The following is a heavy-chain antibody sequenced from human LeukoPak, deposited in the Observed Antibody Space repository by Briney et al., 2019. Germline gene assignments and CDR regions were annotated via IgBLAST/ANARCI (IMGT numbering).Heavy chain of an antibody. CDR2: FDPEDGET. Sequence: ASAKVSCKVSGYTLTELSMHWVRQAPGKGLEWMGGFDPEDGETIYAQKFQGRVTMTEDTSTDTAYMELSSLRSEDTAVYYCATVKTWELPEGGAFDIWGQGTMVTVSS. D-gene: IGHD1-26*01. J-gene: IGHJ3*02. CDR1: GYTLTELS. CDR3: ATVKTWELPEGGAFDI. V-gene: IGHV1-24*01.